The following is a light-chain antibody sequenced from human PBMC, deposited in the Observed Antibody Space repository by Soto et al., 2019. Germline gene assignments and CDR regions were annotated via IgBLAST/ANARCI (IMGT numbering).Light chain of an antibody. CDR3: QQYDSSPTT. V-gene: IGKV3-20*01. Sequence: EIVLTQSPGTLSLSPGERATLSCRASQSVSSNLAWYQQRPGQPPRLLIYGASSRATGIPDRFSGSGSGTVFTLTISRLEPEDFAVYFCQQYDSSPTTFGQGTKVDIK. CDR2: GAS. CDR1: QSVSSN. J-gene: IGKJ1*01.